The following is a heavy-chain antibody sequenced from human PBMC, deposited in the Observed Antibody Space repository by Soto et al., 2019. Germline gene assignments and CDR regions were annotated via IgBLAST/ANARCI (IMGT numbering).Heavy chain of an antibody. CDR2: ISPSGSP. J-gene: IGHJ4*02. V-gene: IGHV4-30-2*01. D-gene: IGHD2-15*01. CDR1: GGSVNSGGYS. CDR3: ARGGGYDSFDF. Sequence: SETLSLTCSVSGGSVNSGGYSWSWIRQPPGKGLEWIGFISPSGSPAYNPSLKSRVTISVDRSNNQISLELSSVTAADTAVYYCARGGGYDSFDFWGQGIQVTVSS.